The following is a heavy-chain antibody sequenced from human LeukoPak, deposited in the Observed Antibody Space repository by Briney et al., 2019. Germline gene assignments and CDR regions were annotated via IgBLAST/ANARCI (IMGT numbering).Heavy chain of an antibody. CDR1: GYTLTELS. CDR2: FDPEDGET. J-gene: IGHJ6*02. D-gene: IGHD3-16*01. CDR3: ATSKFGDYYYYYGMDV. V-gene: IGHV1-24*01. Sequence: ASVKVSCKVSGYTLTELSMHWVRQAPGKGLEWMGGFDPEDGETIYAQKFQGRVTMTEDTSTDTAYMELSSLRSEDTAVYYCATSKFGDYYYYYGMDVWGQGTTVTVSS.